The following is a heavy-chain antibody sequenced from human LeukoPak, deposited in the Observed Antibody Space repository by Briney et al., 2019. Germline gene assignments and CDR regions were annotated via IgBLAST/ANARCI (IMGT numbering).Heavy chain of an antibody. CDR3: ANWGSAFDI. V-gene: IGHV3-74*01. Sequence: GGSLRLSCAASGFXFSKYWIHWVRQAPGKELVWVSRIYSDGSGTSYADSVKGRFTISRDNAKNTLFLQMNSLRAEDTAVYYCANWGSAFDIWGQGTMVIVSS. CDR1: GFXFSKYW. D-gene: IGHD7-27*01. J-gene: IGHJ3*02. CDR2: IYSDGSGT.